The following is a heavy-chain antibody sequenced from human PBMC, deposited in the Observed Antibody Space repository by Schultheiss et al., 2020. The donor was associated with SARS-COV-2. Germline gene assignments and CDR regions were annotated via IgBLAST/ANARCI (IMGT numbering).Heavy chain of an antibody. CDR1: GGSISSGGYY. CDR3: ARGRTSWSLGVVDA. V-gene: IGHV4-31*03. D-gene: IGHD2-2*01. CDR2: IYYSGST. Sequence: LRLSCTVSGGSISSGGYYWSWIRQPPGKGLEWIGYIYYSGSTYYNPSLKSRITISVDTSKTQFSLKLSSVTAADTAVYYCARGRTSWSLGVVDAWGQGTLVTVSS. J-gene: IGHJ5*02.